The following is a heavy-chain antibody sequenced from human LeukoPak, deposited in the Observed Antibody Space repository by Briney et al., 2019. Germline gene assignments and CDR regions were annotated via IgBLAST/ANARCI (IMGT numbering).Heavy chain of an antibody. D-gene: IGHD2-2*01. CDR3: ARDYQPPDNYYFYMDV. J-gene: IGHJ6*03. CDR1: GFTFSSYW. V-gene: IGHV3-7*01. Sequence: GGSLRLSCAASGFTFSSYWMSWVRQAPGKGLECVANIKEDGSEKSYVDSVKGRFFISRDNAKNSLFMQMNSLRAEDTAVYYCARDYQPPDNYYFYMDVWGKGTTVTVSS. CDR2: IKEDGSEK.